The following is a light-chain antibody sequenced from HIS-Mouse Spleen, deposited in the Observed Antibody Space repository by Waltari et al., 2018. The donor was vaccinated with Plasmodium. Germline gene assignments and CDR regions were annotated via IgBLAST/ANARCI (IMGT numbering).Light chain of an antibody. CDR2: KAS. Sequence: EIQMTQLPSTPSASAGDRVTITCRASQVSSSWLAWYQQKPGKAPTLLIYKASSVDSGVPSRFSGSGSGTEFTLTISSLQPDDFATYYCQQYNSYYTFGQGTKLEIK. J-gene: IGKJ2*01. CDR1: QVSSSW. V-gene: IGKV1-5*03. CDR3: QQYNSYYT.